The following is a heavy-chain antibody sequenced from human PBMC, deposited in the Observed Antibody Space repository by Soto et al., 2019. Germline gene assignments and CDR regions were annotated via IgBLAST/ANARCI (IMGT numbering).Heavy chain of an antibody. CDR1: GGSFSGYY. CDR2: IKHSGST. J-gene: IGHJ4*02. V-gene: IGHV4-34*01. D-gene: IGHD2-8*02. Sequence: QVQLQQWGAGLLKPSETLSLTCAVYGGSFSGYYWTWIRQPPGTGLEWIGEIKHSGSTNYNPSLKSRVTISVDTSKNPFSLKLTSVTAADTAVYYCARDKITGLFDYWGQGTLVTVSS. CDR3: ARDKITGLFDY.